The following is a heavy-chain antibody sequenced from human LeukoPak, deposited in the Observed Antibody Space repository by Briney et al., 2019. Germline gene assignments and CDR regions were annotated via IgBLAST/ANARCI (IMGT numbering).Heavy chain of an antibody. CDR1: GVSISSGGYY. D-gene: IGHD3-9*01. CDR2: INHSGST. CDR3: ARVGSDILTGYYRSYLDY. Sequence: SQTLSLTCTVSGVSISSGGYYWSWIRQPPGKGLEWIGEINHSGSTNYNPSLKSRVTISVDTSKNQFSLKLSSVTAADTAVYYCARVGSDILTGYYRSYLDYWGQGTLVTVSS. J-gene: IGHJ4*02. V-gene: IGHV4-30-2*01.